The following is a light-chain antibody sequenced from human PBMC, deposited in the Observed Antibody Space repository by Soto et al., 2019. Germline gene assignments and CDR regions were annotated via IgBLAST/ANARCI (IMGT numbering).Light chain of an antibody. V-gene: IGLV1-40*01. CDR2: GNG. CDR3: QSYDASLSGSEV. J-gene: IGLJ1*01. Sequence: QSALTQPPSVSGAPGQRVTISCTGSSSNIGAGHDVHWYQHLPGTAPKLLIYGNGNRPSGIPDRFSGSKSGTSCSLAITGLQAEDEADYYCQSYDASLSGSEVFGTGSKVTVL. CDR1: SSNIGAGHD.